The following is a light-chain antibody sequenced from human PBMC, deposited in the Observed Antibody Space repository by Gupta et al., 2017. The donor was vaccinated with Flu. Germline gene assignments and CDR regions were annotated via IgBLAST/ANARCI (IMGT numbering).Light chain of an antibody. V-gene: IGLV3-21*02. J-gene: IGLJ3*02. CDR1: KIGRNA. CDR3: QMWDSSSAHGV. Sequence: GEPATLTCVKDKIGRNAVHWYHQRPGQAPVLVVYDDTRRPSGNSDRFSGSISQYTATLTISRVEVGDEADYYCQMWDSSSAHGVFGGGTKLTVL. CDR2: DDT.